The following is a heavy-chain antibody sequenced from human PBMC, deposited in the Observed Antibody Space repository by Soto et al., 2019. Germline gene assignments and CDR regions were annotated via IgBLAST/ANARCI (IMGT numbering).Heavy chain of an antibody. Sequence: PGGSLRLSCAASGFTFSSYAMHWVRQAPGKGLEWVAVISYDGSNKYYADSVKGRFTISRDNSKNTLYLQMNNLRAEDTAVYYCARGDSSGWYYVYQPSAGYYFDYWGQGTLVTVSS. CDR3: ARGDSSGWYYVYQPSAGYYFDY. J-gene: IGHJ4*02. CDR2: ISYDGSNK. V-gene: IGHV3-30-3*01. CDR1: GFTFSSYA. D-gene: IGHD6-19*01.